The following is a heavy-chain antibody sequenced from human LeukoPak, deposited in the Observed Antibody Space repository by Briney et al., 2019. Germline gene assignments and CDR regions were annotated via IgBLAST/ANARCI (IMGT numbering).Heavy chain of an antibody. J-gene: IGHJ4*02. Sequence: GGSLRLSCAASGFTFSDYLMTWVRQAPGKGLEWVADIKADGSDKYYVDSVKGRFTILRDNAKNSLYLQMNSLRAEDTAVYYCARDHPYYDISGPRFDCWGQGTRVTVSS. CDR2: IKADGSDK. CDR1: GFTFSDYL. V-gene: IGHV3-7*01. D-gene: IGHD3-9*01. CDR3: ARDHPYYDISGPRFDC.